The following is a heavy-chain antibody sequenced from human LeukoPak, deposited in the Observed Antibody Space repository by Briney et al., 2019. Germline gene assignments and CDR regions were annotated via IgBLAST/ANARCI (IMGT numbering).Heavy chain of an antibody. V-gene: IGHV3-66*01. J-gene: IGHJ4*02. CDR1: GFSVSSNY. CDR2: LYIGGST. D-gene: IGHD2-21*01. CDR3: AAGSDSPGVFDS. Sequence: PGGSLRLSCAASGFSVSSNYMSWVRQAPGKGLECVSTLYIGGSTYYAASVKGRFTISRDNSRNTLFLQMSSLRADDTAVYYGAAGSDSPGVFDSWGRGTLVTVSS.